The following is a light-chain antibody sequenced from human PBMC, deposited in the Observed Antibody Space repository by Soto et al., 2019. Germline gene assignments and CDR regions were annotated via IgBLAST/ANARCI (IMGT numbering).Light chain of an antibody. CDR2: EVS. V-gene: IGLV2-8*01. Sequence: QSLLAQPPSASGYPGRSVTISCTGTSSDVGGYNYVSWYQHHPGKAPKLMIYEVSKRPSGVPDRFSGSKSGNTASLTVSGLQAEDEADYYCSSYAGTNNFVFGTGTKVTVL. CDR1: SSDVGGYNY. CDR3: SSYAGTNNFV. J-gene: IGLJ1*01.